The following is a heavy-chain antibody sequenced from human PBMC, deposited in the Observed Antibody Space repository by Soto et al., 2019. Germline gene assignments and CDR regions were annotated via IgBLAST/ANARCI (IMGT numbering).Heavy chain of an antibody. J-gene: IGHJ5*02. CDR3: AHIPNYYQYDWFDP. CDR2: IYWDDDK. V-gene: IGHV2-5*02. D-gene: IGHD3-16*01. Sequence: QITLKESGPTLVKPTQTLTLTCTFSGFSLTTRGVGVGWIRQPPGKALECLALIYWDDDKRYSPSLQSRLSILKNTFXNQVVLTLTNVDPVDTATYYCAHIPNYYQYDWFDPWGQGTLVSVSS. CDR1: GFSLTTRGVG.